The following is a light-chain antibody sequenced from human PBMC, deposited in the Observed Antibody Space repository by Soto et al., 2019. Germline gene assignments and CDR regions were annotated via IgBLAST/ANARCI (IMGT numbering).Light chain of an antibody. J-gene: IGKJ1*01. CDR2: GAS. V-gene: IGKV3-15*01. Sequence: EIVMTQSPATLSVSPDERATLSCRASQSVSSNLAWYQQKPGQAPRLLIYGASTRATGIPARFSGSGSGTDFTLTISRLEPEDFAVYYCQQYGSSGTFGQGTKVDTK. CDR3: QQYGSSGT. CDR1: QSVSSN.